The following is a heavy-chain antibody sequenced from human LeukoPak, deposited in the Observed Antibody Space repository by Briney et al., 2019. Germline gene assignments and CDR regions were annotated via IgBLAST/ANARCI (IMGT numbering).Heavy chain of an antibody. Sequence: ASVKVSCKASGYTFTGYYMHWVRQAPGQGLEWMGWINPNSGGTNYAQKFQGRVTMTRDTSISTAYMELSRLRSDDTAVYYCARLGVDGELLTYFDYWGQGTLVTVSS. V-gene: IGHV1-2*02. J-gene: IGHJ4*02. CDR2: INPNSGGT. CDR1: GYTFTGYY. D-gene: IGHD1-26*01. CDR3: ARLGVDGELLTYFDY.